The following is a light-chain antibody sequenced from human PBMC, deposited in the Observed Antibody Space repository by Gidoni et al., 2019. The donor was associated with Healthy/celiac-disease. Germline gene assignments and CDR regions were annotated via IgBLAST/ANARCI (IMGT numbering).Light chain of an antibody. CDR1: QSLLWRPANRNY. J-gene: IGKJ2*01. CDR2: WAS. V-gene: IGKV4-1*01. Sequence: DIVINQPPDFLILFLGERATIQCKSSQSLLWRPANRNYLSWFQQRPGQPPKLLIYWASMRESGVPERFIGSGSGTDFILTITSLQAEDVAVYYCQHYWTHLGAFXXXTKLEI. CDR3: QHYWTHLGA.